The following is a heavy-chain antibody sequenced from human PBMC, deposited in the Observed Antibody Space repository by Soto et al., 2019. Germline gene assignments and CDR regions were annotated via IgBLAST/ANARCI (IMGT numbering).Heavy chain of an antibody. D-gene: IGHD2-2*01. J-gene: IGHJ5*02. CDR1: GFTVSSNY. CDR3: ARVLDASVGRFDT. V-gene: IGHV3-53*01. CDR2: IYSGGST. Sequence: GGSLRLSCAASGFTVSSNYMNWVRQAPGKGLEWVSFIYSGGSTYYADSVKGRFTISRDNSKNTLYLQMNSLRVEDSAVYYCARVLDASVGRFDTWGQGAQVTGSS.